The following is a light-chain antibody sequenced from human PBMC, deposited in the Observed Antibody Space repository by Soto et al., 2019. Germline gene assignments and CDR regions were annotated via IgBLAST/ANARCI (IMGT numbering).Light chain of an antibody. CDR1: SSDVGGYNY. V-gene: IGLV2-11*01. J-gene: IGLJ1*01. Sequence: QSALTQPRSVSGSPGQSVTISCSGTSSDVGGYNYVSWYQQHPGKAPKLMIHDVSKRPSGVPDRFSGSKSGNTASLTISGLQAEDEADYYRCSYAGSYTSIFGPGTKLTVL. CDR3: CSYAGSYTSI. CDR2: DVS.